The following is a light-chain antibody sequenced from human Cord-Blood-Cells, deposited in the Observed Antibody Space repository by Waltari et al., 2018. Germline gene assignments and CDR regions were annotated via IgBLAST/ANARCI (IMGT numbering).Light chain of an antibody. CDR1: SSDVGGYNY. CDR3: SSYTSSSTVV. V-gene: IGLV2-14*01. CDR2: DVS. Sequence: QSALTQPASVSGSPGQSITISCTGTSSDVGGYNYLSWYQQHPGKAPKLMLYDVSNRPSGVSKRFSGSKSGNTASLTISGLQAEDEAEYYCSSYTSSSTVVFGGGTKLTVL. J-gene: IGLJ2*01.